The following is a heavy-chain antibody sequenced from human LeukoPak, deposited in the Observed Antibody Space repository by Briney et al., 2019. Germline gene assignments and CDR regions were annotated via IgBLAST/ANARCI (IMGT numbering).Heavy chain of an antibody. D-gene: IGHD4-17*01. V-gene: IGHV3-21*01. CDR1: GFTFSSYS. Sequence: GGSLRLSCAASGFTFSSYSMNSVRQAPGKGLEWVSSISSSNSYIYYADSVKGRFTISRDNAKNSLYLQMNSLRAEDTAVYYCARDLGDYSFDYWGQGTLVTVSS. J-gene: IGHJ4*02. CDR3: ARDLGDYSFDY. CDR2: ISSSNSYI.